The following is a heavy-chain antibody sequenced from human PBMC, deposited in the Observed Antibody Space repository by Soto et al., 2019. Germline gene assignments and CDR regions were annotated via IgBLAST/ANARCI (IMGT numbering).Heavy chain of an antibody. V-gene: IGHV4-30-4*01. Sequence: PSETLSLTCTVSGGSISSGDYYWSWIRQPPGKGLEWIGYIYYSGSTYYNPSLKSRVTISVDTSKNQFSLKLSSVTAADTAVYYCVRDVVYSYGRLFDFWGRGSLVTGSS. CDR1: GGSISSGDYY. CDR3: VRDVVYSYGRLFDF. J-gene: IGHJ2*01. CDR2: IYYSGST. D-gene: IGHD5-18*01.